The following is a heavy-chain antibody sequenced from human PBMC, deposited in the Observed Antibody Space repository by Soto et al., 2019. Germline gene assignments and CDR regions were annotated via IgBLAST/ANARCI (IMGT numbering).Heavy chain of an antibody. CDR3: ARDSPYYSGMNV. CDR2: IYYSGNT. Sequence: SETLSLTCTVSGGSISSGGYYWSWIRQHPGKGLEWIGYIYYSGNTYYNPSLKSRITMSVDMSKNQVSLRLTSVTAADTAVYYCARDSPYYSGMNVWGQGTTVTVSS. V-gene: IGHV4-31*03. J-gene: IGHJ6*02. CDR1: GGSISSGGYY.